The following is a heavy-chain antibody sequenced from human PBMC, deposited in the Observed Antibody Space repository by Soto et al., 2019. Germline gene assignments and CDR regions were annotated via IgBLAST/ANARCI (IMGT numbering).Heavy chain of an antibody. CDR3: ARGYDILTGYYRSDFDY. J-gene: IGHJ4*02. CDR1: GYTFTSYG. Sequence: ASVKVSCKASGYTFTSYGISWVRQAPGQGLEWMGWINPNSGGTNYAQKFQGWVTMTRDTSISTAYMELSRLRSDDTAVYYCARGYDILTGYYRSDFDYWGQGTLVTVSS. D-gene: IGHD3-9*01. CDR2: INPNSGGT. V-gene: IGHV1-2*04.